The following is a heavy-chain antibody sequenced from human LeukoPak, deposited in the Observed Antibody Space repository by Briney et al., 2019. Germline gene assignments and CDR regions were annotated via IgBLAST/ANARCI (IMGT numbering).Heavy chain of an antibody. CDR1: GGSISSYY. V-gene: IGHV4-59*01. Sequence: PSETLSLTCTVSGGSISSYYWSWIRQPPGKGLEWIGYISYSGSTNYNPSLKSRVTISVDTSKNQFSLKLSSVTAADTAVYYCARDYEYSSSWYYFDCWGQRTLVTVSS. CDR2: ISYSGST. CDR3: ARDYEYSSSWYYFDC. D-gene: IGHD6-13*01. J-gene: IGHJ4*02.